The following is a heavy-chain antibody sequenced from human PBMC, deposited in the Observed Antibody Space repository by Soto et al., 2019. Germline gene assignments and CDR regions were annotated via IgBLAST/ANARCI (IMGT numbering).Heavy chain of an antibody. CDR2: IRTKTFGGIA. CDR1: GFTFGDSA. Sequence: EVHVVESGGGLVQPGQALRLSCFASGFTFGDSAFSWVRQAPGKGLEWVGFIRTKTFGGIAEYAASVKGRFSISRDDSKSIAYLQMNSLKTEDTAVYYCIRDMKYSYYFEAGHWGQGTLVTVSS. V-gene: IGHV3-49*04. J-gene: IGHJ4*02. CDR3: IRDMKYSYYFEAGH. D-gene: IGHD5-18*01.